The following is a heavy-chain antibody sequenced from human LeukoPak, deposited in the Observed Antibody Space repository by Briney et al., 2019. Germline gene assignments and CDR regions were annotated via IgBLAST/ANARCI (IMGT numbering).Heavy chain of an antibody. CDR3: ARVSRLLWFGELESTYYFDY. Sequence: PETLSLTCIVAVGSPSSYYWSWIRQPPGKGLECIGSIYYSGSTNYNPSLKSRVTISVDTSKNPFSLKLSSVTAADTAVYYCARVSRLLWFGELESTYYFDYWGQGTLVTVSS. CDR1: VGSPSSYY. D-gene: IGHD3-10*01. CDR2: IYYSGST. V-gene: IGHV4-59*01. J-gene: IGHJ4*02.